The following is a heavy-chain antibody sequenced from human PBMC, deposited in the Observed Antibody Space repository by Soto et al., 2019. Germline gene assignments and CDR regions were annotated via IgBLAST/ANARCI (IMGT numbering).Heavy chain of an antibody. CDR1: GFTFSSYS. CDR2: IWSASNI. D-gene: IGHD6-13*01. CDR3: VRDYSFGFDY. V-gene: IGHV3-48*02. Sequence: EVQLVESGGGLAQPGGSLRLSCAASGFTFSSYSVNWVRQAPGKGLEWVSNIWSASNINYADSVKGRFTDSRDNAKNSMSLQMNGLRDEDTSVYYCVRDYSFGFDYWGQGILVTVSS. J-gene: IGHJ4*02.